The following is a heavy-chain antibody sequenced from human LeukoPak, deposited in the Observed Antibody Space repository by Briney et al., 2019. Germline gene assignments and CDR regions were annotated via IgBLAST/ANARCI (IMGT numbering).Heavy chain of an antibody. CDR3: ARAHYGSGSYHFDY. Sequence: GGSLRLSCAASGFTFSSYEMNWVRQAPGKGLEWVSYISSSAGTKYYADSVKGRITISRDNAKNSLYLQMSSLRAEDTAVYYCARAHYGSGSYHFDYWGQGTLVTVSS. CDR2: ISSSAGTK. J-gene: IGHJ4*02. D-gene: IGHD3-10*01. CDR1: GFTFSSYE. V-gene: IGHV3-48*03.